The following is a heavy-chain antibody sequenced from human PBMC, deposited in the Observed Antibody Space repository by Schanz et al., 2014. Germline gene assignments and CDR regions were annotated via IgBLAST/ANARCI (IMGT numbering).Heavy chain of an antibody. Sequence: QVQLVQSGAEVKKPGASVKVSCKASGYSFTDYYIHWVRQAPGRGLQWMGIINPSDGTKWCPEKFQGRLTMTRDTSTSTVFMELSRLRSDDTAVYYCARGLVRYFAYWGQGTLVTVSS. CDR3: ARGLVRYFAY. CDR1: GYSFTDYY. J-gene: IGHJ4*02. D-gene: IGHD2-8*02. V-gene: IGHV1-46*01. CDR2: INPSDGTK.